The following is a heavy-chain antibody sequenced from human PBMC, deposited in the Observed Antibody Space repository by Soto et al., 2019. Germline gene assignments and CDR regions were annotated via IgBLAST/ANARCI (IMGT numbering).Heavy chain of an antibody. V-gene: IGHV3-23*01. D-gene: IGHD3-3*01. Sequence: GGSLRLSCAASGFTFSSYAMSWVRQAPGKGLEWVSAISGSGGSTYYADSVKGRFTISRDNSKNTLYLQMNSLRAEDAAVYYCAKGGSGYRSYFDYWGQGTLVTVSS. CDR3: AKGGSGYRSYFDY. CDR2: ISGSGGST. CDR1: GFTFSSYA. J-gene: IGHJ4*02.